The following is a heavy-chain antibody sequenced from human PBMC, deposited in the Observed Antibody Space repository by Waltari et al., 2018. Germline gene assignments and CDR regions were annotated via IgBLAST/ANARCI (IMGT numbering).Heavy chain of an antibody. D-gene: IGHD3-10*01. CDR2: IYYSGST. CDR1: GGSISRYY. CDR3: AREGTMVRGVIYYGMDV. Sequence: QVQLQESGPGLVKPSETLSLTCTVSGGSISRYYWSWIRQPPGKGLEWIGYIYYSGSTNYNPSLKSRVTISVDTSKNQFSLKLSSVTAADTAVYYCAREGTMVRGVIYYGMDVWGQGTTVTVSS. V-gene: IGHV4-59*01. J-gene: IGHJ6*02.